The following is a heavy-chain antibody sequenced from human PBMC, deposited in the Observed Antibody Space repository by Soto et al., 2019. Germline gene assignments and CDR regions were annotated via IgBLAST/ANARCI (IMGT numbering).Heavy chain of an antibody. CDR3: VSQRTSVLTQAYFDY. V-gene: IGHV4-39*01. CDR2: VYYRGRS. D-gene: IGHD2-8*01. CDR1: GGSVSNSNYY. J-gene: IGHJ4*02. Sequence: SETPSLTCTVSGGSVSNSNYYWGWIRQSPGKGLEWIGSVYYRGRSYSKSSVKSRVTISVDTSKNQFSLNLNSVTASDTAVYYCVSQRTSVLTQAYFDYWGPGALVTVSS.